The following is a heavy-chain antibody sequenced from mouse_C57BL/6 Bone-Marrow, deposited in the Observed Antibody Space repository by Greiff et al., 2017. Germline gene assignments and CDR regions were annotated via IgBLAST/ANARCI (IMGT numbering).Heavy chain of an antibody. V-gene: IGHV14-4*01. Sequence: VQLKESGAELVRPGASVKLSCTASGFNIKDDYMHWVKQRPEQGLEWIGWIDPENGDTEYASKFQGKATITADTSSNTAYLQLSSLTSEDTAVYYCTYYDYDGGDYAMDYWGQGTSVTVSS. D-gene: IGHD2-4*01. CDR2: IDPENGDT. CDR1: GFNIKDDY. J-gene: IGHJ4*01. CDR3: TYYDYDGGDYAMDY.